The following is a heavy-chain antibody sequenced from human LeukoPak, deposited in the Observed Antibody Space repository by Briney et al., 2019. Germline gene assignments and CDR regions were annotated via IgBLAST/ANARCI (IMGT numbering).Heavy chain of an antibody. CDR1: GFTFSNYA. CDR3: ARIDKSNGYYGLFDY. CDR2: ISGRDGST. V-gene: IGHV3-23*01. Sequence: GGSLRPSCAASGFTFSNYAMNWVRQAPGKGLEWVSTISGRDGSTYYGDSVKGRFTISRDNSKNTLSLQMNSLRAEDTAVYYCARIDKSNGYYGLFDYWGQGILVTVSS. J-gene: IGHJ4*02. D-gene: IGHD3-22*01.